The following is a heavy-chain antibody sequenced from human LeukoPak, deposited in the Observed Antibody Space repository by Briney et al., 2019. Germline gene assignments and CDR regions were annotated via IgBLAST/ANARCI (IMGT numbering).Heavy chain of an antibody. D-gene: IGHD3-16*02. Sequence: GGSLRLSCAASGFIFNNYWLSCVRQSPGKGLEWLASIKQDGREKKYVDSVKGRFTISRANAKNSLYLQMNTLRAEDTAVYYCARFSSLEELSLFRYWGQGTLVTVSS. J-gene: IGHJ4*02. CDR3: ARFSSLEELSLFRY. CDR2: IKQDGREK. V-gene: IGHV3-7*01. CDR1: GFIFNNYW.